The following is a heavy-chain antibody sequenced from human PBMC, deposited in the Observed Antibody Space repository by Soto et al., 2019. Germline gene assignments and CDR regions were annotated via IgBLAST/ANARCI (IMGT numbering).Heavy chain of an antibody. CDR2: IYYRGST. D-gene: IGHD2-21*01. Sequence: PSETLSLTCTVSGGSISSYYWSWIRQPPGKGLEWIGNIYYRGSTNYNPSLQSRVTISVDTSKNQFSLKLSSVTAADTAVYYCARAIHPSYHYYYMDVWGKGTTVTVSS. V-gene: IGHV4-59*01. J-gene: IGHJ6*03. CDR3: ARAIHPSYHYYYMDV. CDR1: GGSISSYY.